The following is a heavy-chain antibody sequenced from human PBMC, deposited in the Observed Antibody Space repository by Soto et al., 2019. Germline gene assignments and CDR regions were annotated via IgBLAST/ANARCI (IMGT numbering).Heavy chain of an antibody. CDR1: GYTFTSYG. Sequence: QVQLVQSGAEVKKPGASVKVSCKASGYTFTSYGISWVRQAPGQGLEWMGWISAYNGNTNYAQKLPGRVTMTTDTPTSKAYMELRSLRSDAPAVYYCAREREMATINWFDPWGQGTLVTVSS. CDR3: AREREMATINWFDP. D-gene: IGHD5-12*01. CDR2: ISAYNGNT. V-gene: IGHV1-18*01. J-gene: IGHJ5*02.